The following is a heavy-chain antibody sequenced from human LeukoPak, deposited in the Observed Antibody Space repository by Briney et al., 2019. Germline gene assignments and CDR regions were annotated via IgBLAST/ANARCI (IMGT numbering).Heavy chain of an antibody. CDR3: ARVVAYDYVTEGVDY. V-gene: IGHV1-18*01. CDR1: GYTFTSYG. Sequence: ASVKVSCKASGYTFTSYGISWVRQAPGQGLEWMGWISAYNGNTNYAQKLQGRVTMTTDTSTSTAYMELRSLRSDDTAVYYCARVVAYDYVTEGVDYWGQGTLVTVSS. J-gene: IGHJ4*02. D-gene: IGHD5-12*01. CDR2: ISAYNGNT.